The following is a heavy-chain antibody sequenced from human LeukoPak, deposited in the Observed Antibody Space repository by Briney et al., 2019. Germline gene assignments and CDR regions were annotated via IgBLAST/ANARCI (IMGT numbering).Heavy chain of an antibody. D-gene: IGHD4-23*01. V-gene: IGHV3-21*01. J-gene: IGHJ4*02. CDR2: ISSSSSYI. CDR3: ARESLTTAVTPPTY. Sequence: GGSLRLSCAASGFTFSSYSMNWVRQAPGKGLEWVSSISSSSSYIYYADSVKGRFTISRDNAKNSLYLQMNSLRAEDTAVYYCARESLTTAVTPPTYWGQGTLVTVSS. CDR1: GFTFSSYS.